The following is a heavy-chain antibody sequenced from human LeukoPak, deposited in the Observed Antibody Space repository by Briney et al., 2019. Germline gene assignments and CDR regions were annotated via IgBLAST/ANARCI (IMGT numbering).Heavy chain of an antibody. Sequence: PGGSLRLSCAASGFTFSSYWMHWVRQAPWKGLEVVSSISSSSSFIYYADSVKGRFTISRDNAKKSLSLQMNSLRADDTAVYYCARGYSSSWYLDWGQGTLVTVSS. CDR3: ARGYSSSWYLD. J-gene: IGHJ4*02. V-gene: IGHV3-21*04. D-gene: IGHD6-13*01. CDR2: ISSSSSFI. CDR1: GFTFSSYW.